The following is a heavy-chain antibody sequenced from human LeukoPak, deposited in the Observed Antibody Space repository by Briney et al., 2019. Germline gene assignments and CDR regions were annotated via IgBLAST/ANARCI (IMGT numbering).Heavy chain of an antibody. CDR1: GGSFSGYY. V-gene: IGHV4-34*01. CDR3: ARDRYSSGWYYFDY. CDR2: ISHSGST. Sequence: SETLSLTCAVYGGSFSGYYWSWIRQPPGKGLEWIGEISHSGSTNYNPSLKSRVTISVDTSKNQFSLKLSSVTAADTAVYYCARDRYSSGWYYFDYWGQGTLVTVSS. D-gene: IGHD6-19*01. J-gene: IGHJ4*02.